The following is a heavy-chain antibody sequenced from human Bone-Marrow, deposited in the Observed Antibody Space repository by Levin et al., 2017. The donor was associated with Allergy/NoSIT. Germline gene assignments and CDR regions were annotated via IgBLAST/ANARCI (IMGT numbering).Heavy chain of an antibody. CDR2: ISHTGNT. V-gene: IGHV4-59*08. D-gene: IGHD3-22*01. CDR3: ARHGPTFYNHDRSPSYAHDAYDI. Sequence: PSETLSLTCSVYGDSVSGYYWSWIRQPPGKGLEWIGFISHTGNTNYNPSLKSRVSISVKRSKNEVSLILNSVTAADTAVYSCARHGPTFYNHDRSPSYAHDAYDIWGQGTVVIVSS. J-gene: IGHJ3*02. CDR1: GDSVSGYY.